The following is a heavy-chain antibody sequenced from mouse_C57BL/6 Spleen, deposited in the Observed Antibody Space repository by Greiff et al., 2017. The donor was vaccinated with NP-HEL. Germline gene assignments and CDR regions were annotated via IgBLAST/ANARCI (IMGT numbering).Heavy chain of an antibody. CDR2: IDPSDSET. CDR1: GYTFTSYW. Sequence: QVQLQQPGAELVRPGSSVKLSCKASGYTFTSYWMHWVKQRPIQGLEWIGNIDPSDSETHYNQKFKDKATLTVDKSSSTAYMQLSSLTSEDSAVYYCAREVVGARYFDYWGQGTTLTVSS. V-gene: IGHV1-52*01. D-gene: IGHD1-1*01. CDR3: AREVVGARYFDY. J-gene: IGHJ2*01.